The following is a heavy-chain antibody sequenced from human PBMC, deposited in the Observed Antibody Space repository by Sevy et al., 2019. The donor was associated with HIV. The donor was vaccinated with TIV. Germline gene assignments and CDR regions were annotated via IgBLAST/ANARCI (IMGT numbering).Heavy chain of an antibody. D-gene: IGHD3-9*01. CDR3: ARPGYDILTSGYSMDV. V-gene: IGHV3-11*01. Sequence: GGSLRLSCVASGFRFNDYSMSWIRQAPGKGLEWVSYITTSGKTIYYIDSVKGRFTISRDNAKNSLFLQMNSLRAEDTAVYYCARPGYDILTSGYSMDVWGQGTTVTVSS. CDR2: ITTSGKTI. J-gene: IGHJ6*02. CDR1: GFRFNDYS.